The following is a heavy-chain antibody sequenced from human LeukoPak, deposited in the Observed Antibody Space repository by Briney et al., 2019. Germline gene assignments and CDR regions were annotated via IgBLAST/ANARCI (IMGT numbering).Heavy chain of an antibody. CDR2: INHSGST. CDR3: ARGRIAAAGTGPENWFDP. Sequence: SETLSLICAVYGGSFSGYYWSWIRQPPGKGLEWIGEINHSGSTNYNPSLKSRVTISVDTSKNQFSLKLSCVTAADTAVSYSARGRIAAAGTGPENWFDPWVQGTLVTVSS. CDR1: GGSFSGYY. D-gene: IGHD6-13*01. V-gene: IGHV4-34*01. J-gene: IGHJ5*02.